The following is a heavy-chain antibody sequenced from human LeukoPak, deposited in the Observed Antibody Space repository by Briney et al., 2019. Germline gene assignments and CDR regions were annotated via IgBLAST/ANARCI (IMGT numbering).Heavy chain of an antibody. D-gene: IGHD6-6*01. J-gene: IGHJ3*02. CDR1: GYTFTGYY. Sequence: ASVKVSCKASGYTFTGYYMHWVRQAPGQGLEWMGWINHNSGGTNYAQKFQGRVTMTRDTSISTAYMELSRLRSDDTAVYYCARGEYSSRHAFDIWGQGTMVTVSS. V-gene: IGHV1-2*02. CDR3: ARGEYSSRHAFDI. CDR2: INHNSGGT.